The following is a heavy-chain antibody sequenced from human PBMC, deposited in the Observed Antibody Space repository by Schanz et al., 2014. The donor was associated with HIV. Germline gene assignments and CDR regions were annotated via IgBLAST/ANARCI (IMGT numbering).Heavy chain of an antibody. D-gene: IGHD2-15*01. CDR3: ALSRPSGYGGSWYFDL. J-gene: IGHJ2*01. Sequence: EVQLVESGGDLVQPGRSLRLSCAASGFTFDDYAMHWVRQVPGKGLEWVSAISGSSITYSADSVKGRFTISRDNSKNTLYLQMNSLRAEDTAVYYCALSRPSGYGGSWYFDLWGRGTLVAVSS. CDR1: GFTFDDYA. CDR2: ISGSSIT. V-gene: IGHV3-23*04.